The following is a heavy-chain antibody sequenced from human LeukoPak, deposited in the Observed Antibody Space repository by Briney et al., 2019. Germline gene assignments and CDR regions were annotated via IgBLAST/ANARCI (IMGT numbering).Heavy chain of an antibody. Sequence: PGGSLRLSCAASGFTFSSYAMTWVRQAPGRGLEWVSAISGSGGSTYYADSVKGRFTISRDNSKNTLYLQMNSLRAEDTAVYYCANYASGKLLYYFDYWGQGTLVTVSS. CDR1: GFTFSSYA. CDR2: ISGSGGST. CDR3: ANYASGKLLYYFDY. V-gene: IGHV3-23*01. J-gene: IGHJ4*02. D-gene: IGHD3-10*01.